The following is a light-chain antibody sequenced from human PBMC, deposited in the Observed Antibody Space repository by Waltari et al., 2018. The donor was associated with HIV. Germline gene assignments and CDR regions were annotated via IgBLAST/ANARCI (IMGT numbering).Light chain of an antibody. J-gene: IGLJ2*01. CDR1: GPPKQS. Sequence: SSELTQPPSVSVSPGQTARTPSPRDGPPKQSTPWYQKKPGQAPILVMCKDKERPSGIPERFSGSTSGTTVTLTISGVQAEDEADYYCQSTDSSATRVFGGGTKLTVL. V-gene: IGLV3-25*03. CDR2: KDK. CDR3: QSTDSSATRV.